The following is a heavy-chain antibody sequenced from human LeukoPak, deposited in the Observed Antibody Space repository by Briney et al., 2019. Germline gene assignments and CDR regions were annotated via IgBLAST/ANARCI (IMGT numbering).Heavy chain of an antibody. Sequence: ASVKLSCKASGYTFTGYYMHWVRQPPGQGLERMGWINPNSDGTNYAQKFQGKVTTTSDTSISTAYVELSRLRSDDTAVYYCARGGLSYEAFDLWGQGTKVTVSS. V-gene: IGHV1-2*02. J-gene: IGHJ3*01. CDR3: ARGGLSYEAFDL. CDR2: INPNSDGT. CDR1: GYTFTGYY. D-gene: IGHD1-26*01.